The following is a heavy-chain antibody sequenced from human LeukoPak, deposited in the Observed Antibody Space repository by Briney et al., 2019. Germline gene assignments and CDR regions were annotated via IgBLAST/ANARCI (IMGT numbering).Heavy chain of an antibody. J-gene: IGHJ4*02. V-gene: IGHV5-51*01. CDR1: GYSFTSYW. D-gene: IGHD3-10*01. Sequence: GEPLKISCKGSGYSFTSYWIGWVRQMPGKGLEWMGIIYPGDSDTRYSPSFQGQVTISADKSISTAYLQWSSLKASDTAMYYCARQGSYGSGSYYTEWYFDYWGQGTLVTVSS. CDR3: ARQGSYGSGSYYTEWYFDY. CDR2: IYPGDSDT.